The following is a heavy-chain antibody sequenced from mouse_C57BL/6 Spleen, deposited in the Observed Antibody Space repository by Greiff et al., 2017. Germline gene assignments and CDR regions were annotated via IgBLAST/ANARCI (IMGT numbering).Heavy chain of an antibody. CDR1: GYSFTGYY. V-gene: IGHV1-42*01. J-gene: IGHJ4*01. CDR2: INPSTGGT. Sequence: EVQLQQSGPELVKPGASVKISCKASGYSFTGYYMNWVKQSPEKSLEWIGEINPSTGGTTYNQKFKAKATLTVDKSSSTAYMQLKSLTSEDSAVYYCAREIPLYARDYWGQGTSVTVSS. D-gene: IGHD5-1-1*01. CDR3: AREIPLYARDY.